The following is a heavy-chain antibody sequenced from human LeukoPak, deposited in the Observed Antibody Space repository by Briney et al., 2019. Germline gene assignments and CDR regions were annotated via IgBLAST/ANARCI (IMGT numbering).Heavy chain of an antibody. J-gene: IGHJ4*02. D-gene: IGHD3-22*01. CDR1: GYTFTSYG. CDR3: ARDSKVYYDSSGYHDY. V-gene: IGHV1-18*01. Sequence: VSVKVSCKASGYTFTSYGISWVRQAPGQGLEWMGWISAYNGNTNYAQKPQGRVTMTTDTSTSTAYMELRSLRSDDTAVYYCARDSKVYYDSSGYHDYWGQGTLVTVSS. CDR2: ISAYNGNT.